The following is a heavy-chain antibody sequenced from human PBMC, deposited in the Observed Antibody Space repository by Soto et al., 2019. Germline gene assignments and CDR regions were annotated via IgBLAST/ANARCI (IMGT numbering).Heavy chain of an antibody. V-gene: IGHV4-31*03. CDR1: GGSISSGGYY. Sequence: QVQLQESGPGLVKPSQTLSLTCTVSGGSISSGGYYWSWIRQHPGKGLEWIGYIYYSGSTYYNPSRKSRVTISVDTSKNQFSLKLSSVTAADTAVYYCARETHIVVVTGLRLWYFDLWGRGTLVTVSS. J-gene: IGHJ2*01. D-gene: IGHD2-21*02. CDR3: ARETHIVVVTGLRLWYFDL. CDR2: IYYSGST.